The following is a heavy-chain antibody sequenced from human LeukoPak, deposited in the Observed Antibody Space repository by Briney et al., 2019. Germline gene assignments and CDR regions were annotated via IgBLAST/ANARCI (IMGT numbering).Heavy chain of an antibody. CDR3: ARDLWCSSTSYSA. V-gene: IGHV4-59*01. CDR1: GGSISSYY. D-gene: IGHD2-2*01. CDR2: IYYSGST. Sequence: SEALSLTCTASGGSISSYYWSWIRQPPGKGLEWIGYIYYSGSTNYNPSLKSRVTISVDTSKNQFSLKLSSVTAADTAVYYCARDLWCSSTSYSAWGQGTLVTVSS. J-gene: IGHJ5*02.